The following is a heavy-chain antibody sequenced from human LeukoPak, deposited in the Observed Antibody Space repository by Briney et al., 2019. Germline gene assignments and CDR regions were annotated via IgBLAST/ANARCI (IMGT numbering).Heavy chain of an antibody. CDR3: ARSTVAKGPYYFDY. J-gene: IGHJ4*02. CDR2: IWYDGSNK. D-gene: IGHD4-23*01. V-gene: IGHV3-33*01. CDR1: GFTFSSYG. Sequence: PGGSLRLSCAASGFTFSSYGMHWVRQAPGKGLEWVAVIWYDGSNKYYADSVKGRFTISRDNSKNTLYLQMNSLRAEDTAVYYCARSTVAKGPYYFDYWGQGTLVTVSS.